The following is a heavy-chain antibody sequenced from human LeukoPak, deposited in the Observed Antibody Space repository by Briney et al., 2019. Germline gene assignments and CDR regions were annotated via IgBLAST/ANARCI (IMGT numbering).Heavy chain of an antibody. D-gene: IGHD3-22*01. CDR1: GGSISSYY. J-gene: IGHJ4*02. Sequence: SETLSLTCTVSGGSISSYYWSWIRQPPGKGLEWIGYIYYSGSTNYNPSLKSRVTISVDTSKNQSSLKLSSVTAADTAVYYCARDSRKYYYDSSGYLFDYWGQGTLVTVSS. CDR3: ARDSRKYYYDSSGYLFDY. CDR2: IYYSGST. V-gene: IGHV4-59*01.